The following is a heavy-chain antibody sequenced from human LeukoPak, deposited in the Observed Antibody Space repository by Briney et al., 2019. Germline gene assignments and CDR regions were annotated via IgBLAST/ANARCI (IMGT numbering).Heavy chain of an antibody. D-gene: IGHD6-13*01. CDR3: ARQQLVPRFDP. Sequence: SETLSLTCAVYGGSFSSYYWGWIRQPPGKGLEWIGSIYYSGSTYYNPSLKSRVTISVDTSKNQFSLKLSSVTAADTAVYYCARQQLVPRFDPWGQGTLVTVSS. J-gene: IGHJ5*02. V-gene: IGHV4-39*01. CDR1: GGSFSSYY. CDR2: IYYSGST.